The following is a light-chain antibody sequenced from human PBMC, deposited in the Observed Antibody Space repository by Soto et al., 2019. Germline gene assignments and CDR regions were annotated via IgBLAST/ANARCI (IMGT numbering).Light chain of an antibody. CDR3: QHYGT. CDR2: SAS. V-gene: IGKV3-20*01. CDR1: QSVSSSY. J-gene: IGKJ1*01. Sequence: EIVLTQSPGTLSLSPGERATLSCRASQSVSSSYLAWYQQKPGQAPRLLIYSASSRATGIPDRFSGSGSGTDFTLTISRLEPEDFAVYYCQHYGTFGQGTKVEIK.